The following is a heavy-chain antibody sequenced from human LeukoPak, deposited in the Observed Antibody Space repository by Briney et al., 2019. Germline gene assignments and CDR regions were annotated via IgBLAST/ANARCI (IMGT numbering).Heavy chain of an antibody. Sequence: PSQTLSLTCAISGDSVSSNISAWNWIRQSPSRGLEWLGRTYYRSKWYNDYAVSVKSRITIKPDTSNNQFSLQLNTVTPEDTAVYYCARGYNWGESGFDYWGQGTLVTVSS. CDR1: GDSVSSNISA. D-gene: IGHD1-1*01. V-gene: IGHV6-1*01. CDR3: ARGYNWGESGFDY. J-gene: IGHJ4*02. CDR2: TYYRSKWYN.